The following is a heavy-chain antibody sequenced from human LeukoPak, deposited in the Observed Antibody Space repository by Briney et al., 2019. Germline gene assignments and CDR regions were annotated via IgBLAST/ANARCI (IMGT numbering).Heavy chain of an antibody. CDR1: GNTLSEFS. CDR2: FDSKVGET. D-gene: IGHD6-25*01. V-gene: IGHV1-24*01. Sequence: AASVKVSCKVTGNTLSEFSRHWVRQPPGKGLEWIGGFDSKVGETVYAHKIQGRATMTEETSTQTAFKVRTMLRSDETADYYCATYLLAGGLKTCGPGGKETLVSVS. J-gene: IGHJ4*02. CDR3: ATYLLAGGLKTCGP.